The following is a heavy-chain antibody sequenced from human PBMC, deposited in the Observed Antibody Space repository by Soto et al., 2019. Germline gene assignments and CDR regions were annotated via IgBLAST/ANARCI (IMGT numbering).Heavy chain of an antibody. Sequence: QMQESGPRLVKPSETLSLTCTVSGTSITDSYWSWIRQPPEKGLEWIGYIYFSGVATYNPSLKSRATMSRDTSKNEFSLKLTSVTAADTAIYYCARGDSDLAVSEAAYWGQGTLVTVSS. D-gene: IGHD2-15*01. J-gene: IGHJ1*01. CDR1: GTSITDSY. CDR2: IYFSGVA. V-gene: IGHV4-59*01. CDR3: ARGDSDLAVSEAAY.